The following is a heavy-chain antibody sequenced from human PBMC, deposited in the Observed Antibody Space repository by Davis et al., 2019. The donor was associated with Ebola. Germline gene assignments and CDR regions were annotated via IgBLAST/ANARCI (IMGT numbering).Heavy chain of an antibody. CDR3: ARDWAKWAGYWLDP. D-gene: IGHD6-13*01. V-gene: IGHV1-2*02. J-gene: IGHJ5*02. Sequence: ASVKVSCKASGYTFTDYYIHWLRQAPGQGLEWMGWINPNTGGTIYAQQFQDRVTMTRDTSINTAYMELNRLRSDDTAVYFCARDWAKWAGYWLDPWGQGTLVIVSS. CDR1: GYTFTDYY. CDR2: INPNTGGT.